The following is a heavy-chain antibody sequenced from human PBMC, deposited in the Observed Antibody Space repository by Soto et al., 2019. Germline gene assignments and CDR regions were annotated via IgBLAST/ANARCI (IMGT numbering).Heavy chain of an antibody. CDR2: ICGSGSNS. D-gene: IGHD1-7*01. CDR3: AKDLTGTKYYFDY. J-gene: IGHJ4*02. Sequence: GGSLRLSCAASGFTFSGYGISWVRQAPGKGLEWVSGICGSGSNSYYADSVRGRFTISRDNSRNTVYMQMNSLRSEDTAVYYCAKDLTGTKYYFDYWGQGTLVTVSS. CDR1: GFTFSGYG. V-gene: IGHV3-23*01.